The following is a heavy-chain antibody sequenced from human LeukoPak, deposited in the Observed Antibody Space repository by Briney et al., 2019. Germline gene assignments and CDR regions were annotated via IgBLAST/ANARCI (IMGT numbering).Heavy chain of an antibody. V-gene: IGHV4-61*02. CDR1: GGSISSGSYY. J-gene: IGHJ4*02. D-gene: IGHD3-10*01. CDR2: IYTSGST. CDR3: AREPTYYYGSGSYSETDDY. Sequence: SETLSLTCTVSGGSISSGSYYWSWIRQPAGKGLEWIRRIYTSGSTNYNPSLKSRVTISVDTSKNQFSLKLSSVTAADTAVYYCAREPTYYYGSGSYSETDDYWGQGTLVTVSS.